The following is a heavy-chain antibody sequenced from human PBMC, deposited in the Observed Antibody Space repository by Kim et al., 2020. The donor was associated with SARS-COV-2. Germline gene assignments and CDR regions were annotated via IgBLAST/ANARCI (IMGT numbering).Heavy chain of an antibody. CDR3: AKDLGSYYALDY. CDR1: GFTFNSYS. V-gene: IGHV3-33*06. D-gene: IGHD3-22*01. CDR2: IWHDGTYK. Sequence: GGSLRLSCATSGFTFNSYSMHWVRQAPGKGLEWVAIIWHDGTYKYYTDSVKGRFTISRDSSENTLDLQMNSLRAEDTAVYDCAKDLGSYYALDYWGQGTL. J-gene: IGHJ4*02.